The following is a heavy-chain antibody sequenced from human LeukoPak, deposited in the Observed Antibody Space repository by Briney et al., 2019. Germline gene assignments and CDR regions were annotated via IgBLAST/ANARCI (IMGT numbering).Heavy chain of an antibody. V-gene: IGHV4-30-4*01. CDR3: ARPYYYDSRIDS. D-gene: IGHD3-22*01. CDR1: GGSISSGDYY. CDR2: TYYSGST. J-gene: IGHJ5*01. Sequence: SETLSLTCTVSGGSISSGDYYWSWIRQPPGKGLEWIGYTYYSGSTYYNPSLKSRATISVDTSKNQFSLKLTSVTAADTAVYYCARPYYYDSRIDSWGQGTLVTVSS.